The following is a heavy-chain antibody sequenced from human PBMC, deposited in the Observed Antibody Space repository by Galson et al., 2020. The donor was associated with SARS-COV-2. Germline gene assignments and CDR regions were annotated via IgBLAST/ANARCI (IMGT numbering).Heavy chain of an antibody. D-gene: IGHD1-26*01. V-gene: IGHV3-30*18. CDR1: GFTFSNHG. Sequence: GESLKISCVASGFTFSNHGMHWVRQAPGKGLEWVAVIGYDRSNEHYGKSVKGRFTISRDNSKNTLYLQMNSLRPEDTAVYYCAKDRLELRSFVDYWGQGTLVTVSS. J-gene: IGHJ4*02. CDR2: IGYDRSNE. CDR3: AKDRLELRSFVDY.